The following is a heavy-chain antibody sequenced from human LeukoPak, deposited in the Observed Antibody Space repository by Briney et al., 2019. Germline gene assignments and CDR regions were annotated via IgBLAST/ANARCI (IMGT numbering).Heavy chain of an antibody. D-gene: IGHD6-6*01. CDR2: INTKSDGT. V-gene: IGHV1-2*02. CDR1: GYTFTAYY. J-gene: IGHJ4*02. Sequence: GASVKVSCKASGYTFTAYYIHWVRQAPGQGLEWMGYINTKSDGTIYAQKFQGRVTMTRDTSISTVYMELSRLTSDDTAVYYCARDQTISARPFDYWGQGTLVTVSS. CDR3: ARDQTISARPFDY.